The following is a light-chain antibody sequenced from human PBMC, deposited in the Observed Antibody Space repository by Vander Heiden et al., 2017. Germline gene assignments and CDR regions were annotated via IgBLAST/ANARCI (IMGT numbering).Light chain of an antibody. CDR3: LQYGSSPRT. Sequence: EIVLTQSPGTLSLSPGERATLSCRASQSVSSNYLAWYQQKPGQAPRLLIYGASSRATGIPDRFGGSGSGTDFTLTISRLEPEDFAVYYCLQYGSSPRTFGQGTKVEIK. CDR2: GAS. CDR1: QSVSSNY. J-gene: IGKJ1*01. V-gene: IGKV3-20*01.